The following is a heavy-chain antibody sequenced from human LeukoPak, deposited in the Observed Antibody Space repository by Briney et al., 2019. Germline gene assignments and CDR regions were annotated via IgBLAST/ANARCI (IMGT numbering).Heavy chain of an antibody. CDR1: GGSISSSSYY. Sequence: SETLSLTCTVSGGSISSSSYYWGSIRQPPGKGLEWIGSIYYSGGTYYNPSLKSRVTISVDTSKNQFSLKLSSVTAADTAVYYCARVYSGYVKRFDYWGQGTLVTVSS. CDR3: ARVYSGYVKRFDY. J-gene: IGHJ4*02. V-gene: IGHV4-39*01. CDR2: IYYSGGT. D-gene: IGHD5-12*01.